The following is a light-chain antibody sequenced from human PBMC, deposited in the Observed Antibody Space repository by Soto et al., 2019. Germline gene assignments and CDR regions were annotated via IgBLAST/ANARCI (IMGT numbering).Light chain of an antibody. CDR2: GAS. Sequence: EIVLTQSPGTLSLSPGERATLSCRASQSVSSNYLAGYQQKPGQAPRLLIYGASIRATGIPDRFSGSGSGTDFTLTISRLEPEDFAVYYCQQYSSLPLTFGPGTKVIIK. CDR1: QSVSSNY. J-gene: IGKJ3*01. CDR3: QQYSSLPLT. V-gene: IGKV3-20*01.